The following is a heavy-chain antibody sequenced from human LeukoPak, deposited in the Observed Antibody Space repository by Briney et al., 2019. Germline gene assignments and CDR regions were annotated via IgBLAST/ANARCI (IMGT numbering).Heavy chain of an antibody. V-gene: IGHV1-2*02. J-gene: IGHJ4*02. D-gene: IGHD3-10*01. CDR3: ARGIIITTTGSFDY. CDR1: GYTFTGYY. Sequence: GASVKVSCRASGYTFTGYYMHWVRQAPGQGLEWMGWINPNSGGTNYAQKFRGRVTMTRDTPISTLYMELGSLRSDDTAVYFCARGIIITTTGSFDYWGQGTLVTVSS. CDR2: INPNSGGT.